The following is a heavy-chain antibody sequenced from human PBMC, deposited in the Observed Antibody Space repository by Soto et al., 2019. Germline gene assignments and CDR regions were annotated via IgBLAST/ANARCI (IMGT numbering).Heavy chain of an antibody. D-gene: IGHD1-26*01. Sequence: GGSLRLSCAASGFTFSTYSMYWVRQAPGKGLEWVSSISGSSNYIYYADSVKGRFTISRDNAKNSLYLQINSLRAEDTAVYYCARNPLVGATPGWFDPWGQGTLVTVSS. CDR3: ARNPLVGATPGWFDP. J-gene: IGHJ5*02. CDR1: GFTFSTYS. CDR2: ISGSSNYI. V-gene: IGHV3-21*01.